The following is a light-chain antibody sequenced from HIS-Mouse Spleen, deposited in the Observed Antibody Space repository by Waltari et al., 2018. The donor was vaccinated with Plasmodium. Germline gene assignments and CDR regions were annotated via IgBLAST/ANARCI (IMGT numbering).Light chain of an antibody. CDR1: SSDVGGYNY. Sequence: QSALTQPPSASGSPGQSVTIPCTGTSSDVGGYNYVSRYQPHPGKAPKLIIYEVSKRPSGVPDRFSGSKSGNTASLTVSGLQAEDEADYYCSSYAGSNNLVFGGGTKLTVL. J-gene: IGLJ2*01. V-gene: IGLV2-8*01. CDR3: SSYAGSNNLV. CDR2: EVS.